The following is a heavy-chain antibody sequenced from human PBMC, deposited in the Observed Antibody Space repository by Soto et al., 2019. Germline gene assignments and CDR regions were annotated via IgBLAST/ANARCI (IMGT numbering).Heavy chain of an antibody. CDR1: GFICSSYD. Sequence: GGSLRLSCAASGFICSSYDMSWVRQAPGKGLEWVSTILVGGSPHYEDSVNGRFTISRDGSKNTVYLQMNSPTAGDTAVYYCAKATATGGGAFDICGQGTMVTVSS. V-gene: IGHV3-23*01. D-gene: IGHD2-8*02. CDR3: AKATATGGGAFDI. J-gene: IGHJ3*02. CDR2: ILVGGSP.